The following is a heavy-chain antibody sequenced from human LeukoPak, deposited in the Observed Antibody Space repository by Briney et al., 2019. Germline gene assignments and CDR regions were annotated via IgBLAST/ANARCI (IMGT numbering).Heavy chain of an antibody. CDR2: IKQDGSEK. V-gene: IGHV3-7*01. D-gene: IGHD1-26*01. Sequence: GGSLRLSCAASGFTFSSYWMSWVRQAPGKGLEWVANIKQDGSEKYYVDSVKGRFTISRDNAKNSLYLQMNSLRAEDTGVYYCARVEWEPSYYYYGMDVWGQGTTVTVSS. CDR3: ARVEWEPSYYYYGMDV. J-gene: IGHJ6*02. CDR1: GFTFSSYW.